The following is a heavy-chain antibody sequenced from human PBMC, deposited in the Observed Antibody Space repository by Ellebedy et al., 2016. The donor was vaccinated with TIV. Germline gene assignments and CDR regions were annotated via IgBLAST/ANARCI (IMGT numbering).Heavy chain of an antibody. V-gene: IGHV4-38-2*02. D-gene: IGHD3-16*01. Sequence: GSLRLXCTVSGYSISSSYYWGWFRQPPGKGLEWIATIYRSGSTYYNPSLKSRVTISTDTSKNQFSLKLSSVTAADTAVYYCATDRGVKGEFDNWGQGTLVTVSS. CDR2: IYRSGST. CDR1: GYSISSSYY. CDR3: ATDRGVKGEFDN. J-gene: IGHJ4*02.